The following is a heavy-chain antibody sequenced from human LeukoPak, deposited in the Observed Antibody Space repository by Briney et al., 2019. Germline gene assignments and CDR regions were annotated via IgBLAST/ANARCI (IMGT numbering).Heavy chain of an antibody. CDR2: IYPDESNI. CDR3: ARPPSRGYSSSFEY. D-gene: IGHD2-2*03. J-gene: IGHJ4*02. V-gene: IGHV5-51*01. Sequence: GESLKISCKGSGYSFPAYWIAWVRQMPGKGLEWMGIIYPDESNIRYSPSFQGQVTISADKSISTAYLQWSSLKASDTAMYYCARPPSRGYSSSFEYWGQGTLVTVSS. CDR1: GYSFPAYW.